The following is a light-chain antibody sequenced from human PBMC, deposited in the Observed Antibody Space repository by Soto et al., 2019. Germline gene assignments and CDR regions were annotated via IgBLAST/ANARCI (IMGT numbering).Light chain of an antibody. CDR3: QQYSTSRGT. CDR2: GAS. V-gene: IGKV3-20*01. J-gene: IGKJ1*01. CDR1: QNINSD. Sequence: EIVLTQSPATLSLSPGERATLSCRASQNINSDLAWYQQKPGQAPRLLMFGASSRATGIPDRFSGSASGTDFTLTISRLEPEDFAVYYCQQYSTSRGTFGQGTKVDIK.